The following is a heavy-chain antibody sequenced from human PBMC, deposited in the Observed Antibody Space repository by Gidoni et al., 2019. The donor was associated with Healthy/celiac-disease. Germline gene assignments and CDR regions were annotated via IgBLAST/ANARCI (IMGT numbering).Heavy chain of an antibody. CDR1: GFTFSSYA. D-gene: IGHD2-21*02. Sequence: EVQLLESGGGLVQPGGSLRLSCAASGFTFSSYAMSWVRPAPGKGLEWVSAMRGSGGSTYYADSVKGRFTISRDKSKNTLYLQMNSLRAEDTAVYYCANPSVCNGDFGEPCGHASDAFDIWGQGTMVTVSS. J-gene: IGHJ3*02. V-gene: IGHV3-23*01. CDR3: ANPSVCNGDFGEPCGHASDAFDI. CDR2: MRGSGGST.